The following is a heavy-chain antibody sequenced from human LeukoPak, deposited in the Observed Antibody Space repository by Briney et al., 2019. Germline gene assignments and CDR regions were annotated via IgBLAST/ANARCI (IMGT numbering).Heavy chain of an antibody. CDR2: INSDGSST. D-gene: IGHD4-17*01. J-gene: IGHJ4*02. CDR1: GFTFSSYW. V-gene: IGHV3-74*01. CDR3: ARDYGDRGPFDY. Sequence: GGSLRLSCAASGFTFSSYWMHWVRQAPGKGLMGVSRINSDGSSTSYADSVKGRFTISRDNAKNTLYLQMNSLRAEDTAVYYCARDYGDRGPFDYWGQGTLVTVSS.